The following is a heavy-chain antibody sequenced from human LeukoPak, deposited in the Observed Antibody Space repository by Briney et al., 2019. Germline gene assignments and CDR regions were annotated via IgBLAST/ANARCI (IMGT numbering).Heavy chain of an antibody. Sequence: GRSLRLSCAASGFTFSSYGMHWVRQAPGKGLEWVAVISYDGSNKYYADSVKGRFTISRDNSKNTLYLQMNSLRAEDTAVYYCAKDQYSSSWYGRQYYFDYWGQGTLVTVSS. CDR1: GFTFSSYG. V-gene: IGHV3-30*18. J-gene: IGHJ4*02. CDR3: AKDQYSSSWYGRQYYFDY. D-gene: IGHD6-13*01. CDR2: ISYDGSNK.